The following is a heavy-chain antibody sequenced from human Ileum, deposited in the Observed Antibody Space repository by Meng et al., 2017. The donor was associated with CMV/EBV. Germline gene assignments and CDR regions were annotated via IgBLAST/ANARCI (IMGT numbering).Heavy chain of an antibody. D-gene: IGHD3-3*01. V-gene: IGHV4-61*01. CDR1: GVSVTSGSYY. J-gene: IGHJ4*02. CDR2: VYYRGNT. Sequence: VSGVSVTSGSYYWSWIRQPPGKGLEWIGYVYYRGNTNYNPSLESRITMSIDTSGSQFSLRVSSVTAADTAVYFCASADVWSGYQFDYWGQGALVTVSS. CDR3: ASADVWSGYQFDY.